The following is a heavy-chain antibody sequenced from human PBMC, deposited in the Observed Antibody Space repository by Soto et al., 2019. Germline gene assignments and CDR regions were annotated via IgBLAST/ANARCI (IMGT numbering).Heavy chain of an antibody. CDR1: GFTFSSYA. CDR2: ISGSGGST. CDR3: ARARLFGHGGITIFGVAPP. D-gene: IGHD3-3*01. Sequence: QPGGSLRLSCAASGFTFSSYAMSWVRQAPGKGLEWVSAISGSGGSTYYADSVKGRFTISRDNSKNTLYLQMNSLRAEDTAVYYCARARLFGHGGITIFGVAPPGGQGTLVTVSS. V-gene: IGHV3-23*01. J-gene: IGHJ4*02.